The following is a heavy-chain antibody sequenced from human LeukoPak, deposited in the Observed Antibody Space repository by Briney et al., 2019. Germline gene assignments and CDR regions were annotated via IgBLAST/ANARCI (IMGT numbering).Heavy chain of an antibody. CDR3: ARADYYDSSGYYYGDY. CDR2: ISYDGSNK. V-gene: IGHV3-30*03. J-gene: IGHJ4*02. D-gene: IGHD3-22*01. CDR1: GFTFSSYG. Sequence: GGSLRLSCAASGFTFSSYGMHWVRQAPGKGLEWVAVISYDGSNKYYADSVKGRFTISRDNSKNTLYLQMNSLRAEDTAVYYCARADYYDSSGYYYGDYWGQGTLVTVSS.